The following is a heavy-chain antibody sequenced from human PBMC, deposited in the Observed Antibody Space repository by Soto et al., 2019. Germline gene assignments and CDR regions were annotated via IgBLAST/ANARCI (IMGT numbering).Heavy chain of an antibody. D-gene: IGHD6-19*01. CDR3: ARGGRESSGWFN. CDR2: INPSGGST. CDR1: GHSFASYY. Sequence: ASVKVSCKASGHSFASYYMYWVRQAPGQGLEWMGIINPSGGSTSYAQKIQGRINMTRDTSTSTVYKELSSLRYEDTAVYYCARGGRESSGWFNWGQGTLVTVSS. J-gene: IGHJ4*02. V-gene: IGHV1-46*03.